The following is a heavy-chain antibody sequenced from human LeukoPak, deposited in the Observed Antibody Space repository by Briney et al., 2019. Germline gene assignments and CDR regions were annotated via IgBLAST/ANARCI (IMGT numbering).Heavy chain of an antibody. CDR3: AREIVLMVYAGDTHAFDI. CDR1: GFTFSTFG. V-gene: IGHV3-21*06. J-gene: IGHJ3*02. Sequence: PGGTLRLSCAASGFTFSTFGMSWVRQVPGKGLEWVSTISSGGGSTYYADSVKGRFSISRDNARNSLYLQMNTLRAEDTTAYYCAREIVLMVYAGDTHAFDIWGQGTMVTVSS. CDR2: ISSGGGST. D-gene: IGHD2-8*01.